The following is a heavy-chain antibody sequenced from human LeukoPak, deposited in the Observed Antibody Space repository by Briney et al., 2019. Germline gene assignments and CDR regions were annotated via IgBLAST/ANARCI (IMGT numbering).Heavy chain of an antibody. CDR1: GFTFSSYG. J-gene: IGHJ4*02. Sequence: PGRSLRLSCAASGFTFSSYGMHWVRRAPGKGLEWVAVIWYDGSNKYYADSVKGRFTISRDNSKNTLYLQMNSLRAEDTAVYYCAKAAPSIAARLSYFDYWGQGTLVTVSS. D-gene: IGHD6-6*01. V-gene: IGHV3-33*06. CDR3: AKAAPSIAARLSYFDY. CDR2: IWYDGSNK.